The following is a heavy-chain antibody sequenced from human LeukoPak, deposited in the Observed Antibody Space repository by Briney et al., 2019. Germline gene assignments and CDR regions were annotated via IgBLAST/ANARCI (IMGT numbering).Heavy chain of an antibody. Sequence: EGSLRLSCAASGFTFSRYAMHWVRQAPGKGLEWVAVISYDGTKRYYADSVRGRLTISRDSSKNTLYLQINSLRVEDTAVYYCAREHPRYSAFDYWGQGTLVTVSS. D-gene: IGHD3-9*01. CDR2: ISYDGTKR. V-gene: IGHV3-30-3*01. CDR3: AREHPRYSAFDY. J-gene: IGHJ4*02. CDR1: GFTFSRYA.